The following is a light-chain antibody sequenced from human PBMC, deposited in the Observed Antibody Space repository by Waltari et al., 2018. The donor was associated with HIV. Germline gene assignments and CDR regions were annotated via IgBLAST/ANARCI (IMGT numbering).Light chain of an antibody. Sequence: HSVLTQTASVSGSPGHSITISCTGSSSTAGSYHLVSWYQQHPVKAPTLIVGCGMNRTCGGLHRVSGSKSGNTASLTNSGIEAEDEAGYYCCSYADNSNWVFGGGTKMTVL. CDR2: CGM. V-gene: IGLV2-23*01. J-gene: IGLJ3*02. CDR1: SSTAGSYHL. CDR3: CSYADNSNWV.